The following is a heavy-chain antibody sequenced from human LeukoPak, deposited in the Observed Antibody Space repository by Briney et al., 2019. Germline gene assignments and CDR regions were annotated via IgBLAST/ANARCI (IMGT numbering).Heavy chain of an antibody. CDR2: ISYDGSNK. CDR1: GFTFSSYA. J-gene: IGHJ4*02. D-gene: IGHD5-18*01. V-gene: IGHV3-30*04. CDR3: ARAYSFGQPLDY. Sequence: GGSLRLSCAASGFTFSSYAMHWVRQAPGKGLEWVSIISYDGSNKNYADSGKGRFTISRDNAKKTQYLQMNSLRVEDTALYYCARAYSFGQPLDYWGQGTLVTVSS.